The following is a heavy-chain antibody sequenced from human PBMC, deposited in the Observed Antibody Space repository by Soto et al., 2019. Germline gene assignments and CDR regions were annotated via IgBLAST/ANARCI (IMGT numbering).Heavy chain of an antibody. V-gene: IGHV1-24*01. CDR1: GYTLTELS. CDR2: FDPEDGET. J-gene: IGHJ5*02. CDR3: ATPQDAGQLETASNWFDP. Sequence: VKVSCKVSGYTLTELSMHWVRQAPGKGLEWMGGFDPEDGETIYAQKFQGRVTMTEDTSTDTAYMELSSLRSEDTAVYYCATPQDAGQLETASNWFDPWGQGTLVTVSS. D-gene: IGHD6-6*01.